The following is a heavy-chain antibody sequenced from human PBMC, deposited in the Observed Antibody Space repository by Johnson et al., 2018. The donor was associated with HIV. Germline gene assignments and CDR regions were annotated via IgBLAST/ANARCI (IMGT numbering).Heavy chain of an antibody. V-gene: IGHV3-30-3*01. D-gene: IGHD6-19*01. Sequence: QVQLVESGGGVVQPGRSLRLSCEASGFTFSSYPMHWVRQAPGKGLEWVAVISYDGSNKYYADSVKGRFTISRDNSKNTLYLQMNSLSAEDTAVYYCAREGGAVASRGFDIWGQGTMVTVSS. CDR3: AREGGAVASRGFDI. CDR1: GFTFSSYP. J-gene: IGHJ3*02. CDR2: ISYDGSNK.